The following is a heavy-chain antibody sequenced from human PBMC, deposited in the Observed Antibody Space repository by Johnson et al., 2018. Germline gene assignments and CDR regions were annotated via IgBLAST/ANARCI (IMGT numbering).Heavy chain of an antibody. CDR3: AKAPVGWLGGGAEYCQD. Sequence: VQLVQSGGGLVQPGRSLRLSCAASGFTFDDYAMHWVRQAPGKGLEWVSGISWNSGSIGYADSVKGRFTISRDNAKNSLYLKMNSLRAEDTALYYCAKAPVGWLGGGAEYCQDWGQGTLVTVSS. D-gene: IGHD3-3*01. CDR2: ISWNSGSI. V-gene: IGHV3-9*01. J-gene: IGHJ1*01. CDR1: GFTFDDYA.